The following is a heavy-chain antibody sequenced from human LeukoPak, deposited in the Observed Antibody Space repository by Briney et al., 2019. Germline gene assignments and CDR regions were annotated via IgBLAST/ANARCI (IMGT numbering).Heavy chain of an antibody. Sequence: LVASVKVSCKASGGTFSSYTISWVRQAPGQGLEWMGRIIPILDIANYAQKFQGRVTITADKSTSTAYMELSSLRSEDTAVYYCAIDEGNYYDSSGYPDYWGQGTLVTVSS. CDR2: IIPILDIA. CDR1: GGTFSSYT. CDR3: AIDEGNYYDSSGYPDY. D-gene: IGHD3-22*01. J-gene: IGHJ4*02. V-gene: IGHV1-69*02.